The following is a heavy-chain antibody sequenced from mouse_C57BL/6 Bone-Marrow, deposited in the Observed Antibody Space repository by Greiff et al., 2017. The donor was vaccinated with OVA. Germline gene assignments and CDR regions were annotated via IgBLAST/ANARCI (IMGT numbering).Heavy chain of an antibody. CDR3: ARRAYSNLYYYAMDY. CDR2: IYPGSGST. CDR1: GYTFTSYW. Sequence: VQGVESGAELVKPGASVKMSCKASGYTFTSYWITWVKQRPGQGLEWIGDIYPGSGSTNYNEKFKSKATLTVDTSSSTAYMQLSSLTSEDSAVYYCARRAYSNLYYYAMDYWGQGTPVTVSS. V-gene: IGHV1-55*01. D-gene: IGHD2-5*01. J-gene: IGHJ4*01.